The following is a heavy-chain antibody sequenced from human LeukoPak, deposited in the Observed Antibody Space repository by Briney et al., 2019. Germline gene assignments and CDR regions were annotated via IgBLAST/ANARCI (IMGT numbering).Heavy chain of an antibody. V-gene: IGHV3-23*01. J-gene: IGHJ4*02. CDR2: ISGSGGST. D-gene: IGHD2-15*01. CDR1: GFTFSNYG. CDR3: AKADCSGGSCYGGVGFFDY. Sequence: PGGSLRLSCAASGFTFSNYGMHWVRQAPGKGLEWVSAISGSGGSTYYADSVKGRFTISRDNSKNTLYLQMNSLRAEDTAVYYCAKADCSGGSCYGGVGFFDYWGQGTLVTVSP.